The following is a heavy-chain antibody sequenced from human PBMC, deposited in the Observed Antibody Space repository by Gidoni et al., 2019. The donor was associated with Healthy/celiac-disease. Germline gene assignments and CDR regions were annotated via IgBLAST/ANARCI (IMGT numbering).Heavy chain of an antibody. CDR2: ISSSSSYI. V-gene: IGHV3-21*01. CDR1: GFTFSSYS. Sequence: EVQLVESGGGLVKPGGSLRLSCAASGFTFSSYSMNWVRQAPGKGLKWVSSISSSSSYIYYADSVKGRFTISRDNAKNSLYLQMNSLRAEDTAVYYCAREVGYCSSTSCYAAFDYWGQGTLVTVSS. D-gene: IGHD2-2*03. J-gene: IGHJ4*02. CDR3: AREVGYCSSTSCYAAFDY.